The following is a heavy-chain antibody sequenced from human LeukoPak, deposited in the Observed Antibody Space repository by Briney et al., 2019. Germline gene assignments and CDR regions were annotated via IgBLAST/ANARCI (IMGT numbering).Heavy chain of an antibody. V-gene: IGHV4-38-2*02. CDR2: IYHSGST. D-gene: IGHD3-10*01. Sequence: SETLSLTCTVSGYSISSGYYWGWIRQPPGKGLEWIGSIYHSGSTYYNPSLKSRVTISVDTSKNQFSLKLSSVTAADTAVYYCARANYYGSGSPPSVSFDPWGQGTLVTVSS. J-gene: IGHJ5*02. CDR1: GYSISSGYY. CDR3: ARANYYGSGSPPSVSFDP.